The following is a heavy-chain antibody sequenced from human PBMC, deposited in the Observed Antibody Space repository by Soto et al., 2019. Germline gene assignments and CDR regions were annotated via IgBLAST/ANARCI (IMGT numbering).Heavy chain of an antibody. J-gene: IGHJ6*02. CDR3: AKPMYSSGWYGYYGMDV. Sequence: VASVKVSCKASGYTFTSHAMHWVRQAPGQRLEWMGWINSANGNTKYSQKFQGRFTISRDNSKNTLYLQMNSLRAEDTAVYYCAKPMYSSGWYGYYGMDVWGQGTTVTVSS. CDR1: GYTFTSHA. V-gene: IGHV1-3*01. CDR2: INSANGNT. D-gene: IGHD6-19*01.